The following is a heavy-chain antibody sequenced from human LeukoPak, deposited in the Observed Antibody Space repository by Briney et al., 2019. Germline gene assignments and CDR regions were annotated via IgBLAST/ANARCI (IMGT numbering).Heavy chain of an antibody. Sequence: SETVALTCSVYGDSVRSGSYYWSRIRQPPGKGLEWIGYMHYSGTTKYNPSVKSRVTISIDMSKNQLSLELRSVTAADTAVYYCARDMTLWYIAVCGRGSPLTVSS. CDR1: GDSVRSGSYY. V-gene: IGHV4-61*01. CDR2: MHYSGTT. CDR3: ARDMTLWYIAV. J-gene: IGHJ2*01. D-gene: IGHD3-16*01.